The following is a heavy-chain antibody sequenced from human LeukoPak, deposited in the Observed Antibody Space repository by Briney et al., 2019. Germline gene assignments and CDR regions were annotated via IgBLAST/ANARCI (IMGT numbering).Heavy chain of an antibody. V-gene: IGHV1-2*02. Sequence: ASVSVSCKASGYTFTGYYVHWVRQAPGQGLDWMGWIKPNSGGTNYAEKFQGRVTMTRDTSITTAYTELSSLRYDDTAVYYCARGSRTHFDFWGQGTLVTVSS. CDR3: ARGSRTHFDF. D-gene: IGHD2-15*01. CDR2: IKPNSGGT. J-gene: IGHJ4*02. CDR1: GYTFTGYY.